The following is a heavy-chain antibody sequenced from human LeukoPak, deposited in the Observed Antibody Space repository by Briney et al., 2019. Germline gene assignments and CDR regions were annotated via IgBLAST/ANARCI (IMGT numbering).Heavy chain of an antibody. Sequence: QTLSLTCAISGDSVSSNSAAWNWIRQSPSRGLEWLGRTYYRSKWYNDYAVSVKSRITIIPDTSKNQFSLQLNSVTPEDTAVYYCARTLGGCSSTSCYKGYYYGMDVWGKGTTVTVSS. J-gene: IGHJ6*04. CDR1: GDSVSSNSAA. V-gene: IGHV6-1*01. CDR3: ARTLGGCSSTSCYKGYYYGMDV. CDR2: TYYRSKWYN. D-gene: IGHD2-2*02.